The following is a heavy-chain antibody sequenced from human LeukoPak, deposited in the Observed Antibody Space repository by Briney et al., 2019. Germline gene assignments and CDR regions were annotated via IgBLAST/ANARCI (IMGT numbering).Heavy chain of an antibody. D-gene: IGHD2-2*01. Sequence: ASVKVSCKASGYTFTGYYMHWVRQAPGQGLEWMGIINPSGGSTSYAQKFQGRVTMTRDTSTSTVYMELSSLRSEDTAVYYCARELYCSSTSCRNWFDPWGQGTLVTVSS. CDR2: INPSGGST. CDR1: GYTFTGYY. J-gene: IGHJ5*02. V-gene: IGHV1-46*01. CDR3: ARELYCSSTSCRNWFDP.